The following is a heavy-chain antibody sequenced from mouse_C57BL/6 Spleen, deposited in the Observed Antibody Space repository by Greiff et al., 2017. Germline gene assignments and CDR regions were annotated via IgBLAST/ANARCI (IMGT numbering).Heavy chain of an antibody. CDR2: IYPGDGDT. J-gene: IGHJ1*03. CDR1: GYAFSSYW. D-gene: IGHD2-14*01. CDR3: ARDYRTDWYFDV. V-gene: IGHV1-80*01. Sequence: QVQLQQSGAELVKPGASVKISCKASGYAFSSYWMNWVKQRPGKGLEWIGQIYPGDGDTNYNGKFKGKATLTADKSPSTAYMQLSSLTSEDSAVYFCARDYRTDWYFDVWGTGTTVTVSS.